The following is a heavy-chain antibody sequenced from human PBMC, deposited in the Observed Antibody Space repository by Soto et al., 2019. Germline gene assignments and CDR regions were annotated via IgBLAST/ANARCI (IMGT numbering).Heavy chain of an antibody. CDR1: GFSLSRAW. Sequence: EVQLAESGGGFVEPGGSLRLSCVVSGFSLSRAWMDWVRQVPGKGLVWVSCINKDATTTYADSVKGRFTISRDTAKNTLYLQMNSLRAEDTALYYCAREDFWSFAWGQGTLVTVSS. J-gene: IGHJ5*02. D-gene: IGHD3-3*01. V-gene: IGHV3-74*01. CDR2: INKDATT. CDR3: AREDFWSFA.